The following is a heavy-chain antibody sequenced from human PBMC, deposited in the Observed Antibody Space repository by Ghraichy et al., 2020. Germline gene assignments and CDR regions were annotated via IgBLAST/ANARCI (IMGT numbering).Heavy chain of an antibody. V-gene: IGHV3-72*01. CDR3: AKVVMNVWSFDF. J-gene: IGHJ4*02. D-gene: IGHD2-21*01. CDR2: IRNKARSHTT. CDR1: GFTFSDHY. Sequence: SCAASGFTFSDHYMDWVRQAPGKGLEWVGRIRNKARSHTTEYATSVRGRFTISRDDSKSSLYLQIDGLRTEDTATYYCAKVVMNVWSFDFWGQGALVTVSS.